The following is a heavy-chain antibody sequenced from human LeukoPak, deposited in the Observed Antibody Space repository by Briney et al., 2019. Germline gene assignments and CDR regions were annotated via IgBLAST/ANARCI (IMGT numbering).Heavy chain of an antibody. D-gene: IGHD2-2*01. CDR2: INPNSGGT. Sequence: ASVKVSCTASGYTFTGYYMHWVRQAPGQGLEWMGWINPNSGGTNYAQKFQGRVTITRDTSISTAYMELSRLRSDDTAVYYCARGYCSSTSCGPDDWGQGTLVTVSS. CDR3: ARGYCSSTSCGPDD. CDR1: GYTFTGYY. V-gene: IGHV1-2*02. J-gene: IGHJ4*02.